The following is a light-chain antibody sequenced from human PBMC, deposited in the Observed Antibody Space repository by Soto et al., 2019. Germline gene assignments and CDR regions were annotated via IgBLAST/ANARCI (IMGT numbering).Light chain of an antibody. CDR1: QSVRSNY. CDR3: QQCGSSPWT. Sequence: EIVLTQSPGTLSLSPGERATLSCRASQSVRSNYLAWYLQRPGQAPRLLIYAASTRATGIPDRFSGSGSGTDFTLTISRLEPEDFAVYYCQQCGSSPWTFGQGTKVDI. J-gene: IGKJ1*01. CDR2: AAS. V-gene: IGKV3-20*01.